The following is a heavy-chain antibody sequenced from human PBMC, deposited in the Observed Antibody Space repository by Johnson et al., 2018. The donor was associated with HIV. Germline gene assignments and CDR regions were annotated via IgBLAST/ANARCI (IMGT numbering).Heavy chain of an antibody. CDR1: GFTFSSYD. CDR3: ARVRRSGTYYVDAFDI. D-gene: IGHD1-26*01. CDR2: IGTAGDT. Sequence: VQLVESGGGVVQPGGSLRLSCAASGFTFSSYDMHWVRQATGKGLEWVSAIGTAGDTYYPGSVKGRFTISRDNAENSLYLQMDSLRDEDTAMYFCARVRRSGTYYVDAFDIWGQGTMVTVSS. J-gene: IGHJ3*02. V-gene: IGHV3-13*01.